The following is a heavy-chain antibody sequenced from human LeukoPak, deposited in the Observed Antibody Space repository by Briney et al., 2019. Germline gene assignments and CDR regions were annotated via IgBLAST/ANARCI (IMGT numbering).Heavy chain of an antibody. V-gene: IGHV1-69*13. CDR2: IIPIFGTA. D-gene: IGHD5-12*01. Sequence: ASVKVSCKASGSTFSSYAISWVRQAPGQGLEWMGGIIPIFGTANYAQKFQGRVTITADESTSTAYMELSSLRSEDTAVYYCARDGRLHYLMDVWGQGTTVTVSS. CDR1: GSTFSSYA. J-gene: IGHJ6*02. CDR3: ARDGRLHYLMDV.